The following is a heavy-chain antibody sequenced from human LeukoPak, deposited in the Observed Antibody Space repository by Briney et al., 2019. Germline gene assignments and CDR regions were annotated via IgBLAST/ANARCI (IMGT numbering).Heavy chain of an antibody. J-gene: IGHJ4*02. CDR2: IYYSGST. CDR1: GGSISSYY. Sequence: SETLSLTCTVSGGSISSYYWSWIRQPPGKGLEWIGYIYYSGSTNYNPSLKSRVTISVDTSKNQFSLKLSSVTAADTAVYYCARDAHSSGWTFFDYWGQGVLVTVSS. V-gene: IGHV4-59*12. D-gene: IGHD6-19*01. CDR3: ARDAHSSGWTFFDY.